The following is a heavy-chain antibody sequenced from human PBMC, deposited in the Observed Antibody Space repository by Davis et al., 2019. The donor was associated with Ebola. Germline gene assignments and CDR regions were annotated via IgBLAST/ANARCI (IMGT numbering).Heavy chain of an antibody. J-gene: IGHJ5*02. CDR1: GYTFTGYY. CDR3: ARAGEGYYDFWSGYYTGGWFDP. Sequence: ASVKVSCKASGYTFTGYYMHWVRQAPGQGLEWMGIINPSGGSTSYAQKFQGRVTMTRDTSTSTVYMELSSLRSEDTAVYYCARAGEGYYDFWSGYYTGGWFDPWGQGTLVTVSS. D-gene: IGHD3-3*01. CDR2: INPSGGST. V-gene: IGHV1-46*01.